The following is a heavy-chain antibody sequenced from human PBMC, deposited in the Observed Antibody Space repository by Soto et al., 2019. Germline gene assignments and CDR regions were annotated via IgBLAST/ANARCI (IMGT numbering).Heavy chain of an antibody. CDR3: ARGIKGYSYGYWFDP. V-gene: IGHV4-59*01. D-gene: IGHD5-18*01. J-gene: IGHJ5*02. Sequence: SETLSLTCTVSGGSISSNYWSWIRQPPGKGLEWIGYIYYSGSTNYNPSLKSRVTISVDTSKNQFSLKLSSVTAADTAVYYCARGIKGYSYGYWFDPWGQGTLVTVSS. CDR2: IYYSGST. CDR1: GGSISSNY.